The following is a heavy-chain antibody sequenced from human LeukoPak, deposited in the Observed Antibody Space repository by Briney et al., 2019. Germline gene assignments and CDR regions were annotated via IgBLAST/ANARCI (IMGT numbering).Heavy chain of an antibody. CDR2: ISASGGSI. J-gene: IGHJ4*02. CDR1: GFIFSSYA. CDR3: AKGGYSYGPTVDY. Sequence: PGGSLRLSCAASGFIFSSYAMGWVRQAPGKGLEWVSAISASGGSIYYADSVKGRFTMSRDNSKDTLYLQMNSLRAEDTAVYYCAKGGYSYGPTVDYWGQGTLVTVSS. D-gene: IGHD5-18*01. V-gene: IGHV3-23*01.